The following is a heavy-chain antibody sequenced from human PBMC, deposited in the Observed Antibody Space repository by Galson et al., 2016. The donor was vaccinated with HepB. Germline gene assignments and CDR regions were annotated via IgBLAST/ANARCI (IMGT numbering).Heavy chain of an antibody. CDR2: ITSGDTT. Sequence: SLRLSCAASGFTFVNYVMNWVRQAPGKGLEWVSLITSGDTTYYADAVKGRFTISRDNSKNTLYLQMNSLRAEDTAVYYCAKWGGSGYDWARLDYWGQGTLVTVSS. CDR3: AKWGGSGYDWARLDY. J-gene: IGHJ4*02. V-gene: IGHV3-NL1*01. CDR1: GFTFVNYV. D-gene: IGHD5-12*01.